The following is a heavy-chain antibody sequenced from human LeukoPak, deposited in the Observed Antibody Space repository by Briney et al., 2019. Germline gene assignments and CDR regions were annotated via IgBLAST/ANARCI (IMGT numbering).Heavy chain of an antibody. D-gene: IGHD2-2*01. CDR3: ARDQYYQLLL. V-gene: IGHV3-74*03. J-gene: IGHJ4*02. Sequence: GGSLRLSCAGSGFTFRGYWIHWVRQVPGKGLVWVSRINGDGSSATYADSVKGRFTISRDDAKNTVYLQMNNLRAEDTAVYYCARDQYYQLLLWGQGGLVTVSP. CDR2: INGDGSSA. CDR1: GFTFRGYW.